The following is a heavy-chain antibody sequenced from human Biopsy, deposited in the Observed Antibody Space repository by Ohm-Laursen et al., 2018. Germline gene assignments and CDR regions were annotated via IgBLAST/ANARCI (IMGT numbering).Heavy chain of an antibody. CDR1: KFTVRTNS. CDR3: ARGSGSGFYFDQ. J-gene: IGHJ4*02. D-gene: IGHD2-15*01. V-gene: IGHV3-66*01. CDR2: IYAGATT. Sequence: GSLRLSCAASKFTVRTNSMSWVCLAPGKGLEWGSVIYAGATTYYPDSVKGRFTISRDNSRNTVYLQMDSLRGEDTAVYFCARGSGSGFYFDQWGQGTLVTVSS.